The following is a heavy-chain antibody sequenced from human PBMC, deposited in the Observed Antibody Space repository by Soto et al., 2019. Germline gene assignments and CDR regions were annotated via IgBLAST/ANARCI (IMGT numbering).Heavy chain of an antibody. CDR1: GYSFTSYW. CDR2: IYPVDSDT. D-gene: IGHD1-26*01. J-gene: IGHJ6*02. V-gene: IGHV5-51*01. CDR3: ARRPLAGAITGYYYGMDV. Sequence: GESLKISCKGSGYSFTSYWIGWVRQMPGKGLEWMGIIYPVDSDTRYSPSFQGQVTISADKSISTAYLQWSSLKASDTAMYYCARRPLAGAITGYYYGMDVWGQGTTVTVSS.